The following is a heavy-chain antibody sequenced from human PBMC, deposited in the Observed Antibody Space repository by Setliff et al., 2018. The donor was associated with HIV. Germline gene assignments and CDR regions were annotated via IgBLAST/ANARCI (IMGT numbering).Heavy chain of an antibody. D-gene: IGHD6-13*01. J-gene: IGHJ3*02. Sequence: PSETLSLTCTVSGDSINSGDYYWSWIRQPPGKGLEWIGYIYHRGSTHYNPSLNSRVAFSVDTSKNQFSLKLYSVTVAETAFYYCARADSSSWFFATFDIWGQGTMVTVSS. CDR3: ARADSSSWFFATFDI. CDR2: IYHRGST. V-gene: IGHV4-30-4*01. CDR1: GDSINSGDYY.